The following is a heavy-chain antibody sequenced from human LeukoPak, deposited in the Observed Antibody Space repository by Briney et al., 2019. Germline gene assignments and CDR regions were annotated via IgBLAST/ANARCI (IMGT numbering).Heavy chain of an antibody. CDR2: INPNSGGT. J-gene: IGHJ4*02. V-gene: IGHV1-2*02. CDR1: GYTFTGYY. D-gene: IGHD2-15*01. Sequence: ASVKVSCKASGYTFTGYYMHWVRQAPGQGLEWMGWINPNSGGTNYAQKFQGRVTMTRDTSISTAYMELSRLRSDDMAVYYCARSHSRVVVAATPFGYWGQGTLVTVSS. CDR3: ARSHSRVVVAATPFGY.